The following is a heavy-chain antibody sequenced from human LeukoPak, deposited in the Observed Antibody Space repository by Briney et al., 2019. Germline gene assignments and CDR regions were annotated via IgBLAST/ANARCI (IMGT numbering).Heavy chain of an antibody. D-gene: IGHD4-23*01. CDR2: IYYSGST. J-gene: IGHJ4*02. CDR1: GGSISSGDYY. CDR3: ARGTTVVACYFDY. Sequence: SQTLSLTCTVSGGSISSGDYYWSWIRQPPGKGLEWIGYIYYSGSTYYNPSLKSRVTISVDTSKNQFSLKLSSVTAADTAVYYCARGTTVVACYFDYWGQGTLVTVSS. V-gene: IGHV4-30-4*08.